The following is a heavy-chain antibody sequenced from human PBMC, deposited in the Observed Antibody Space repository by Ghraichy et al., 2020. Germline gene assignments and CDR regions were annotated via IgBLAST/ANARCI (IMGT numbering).Heavy chain of an antibody. V-gene: IGHV3-21*01. D-gene: IGHD3-3*01. CDR3: AREDYDFWAPDYNGMDV. CDR2: ISRSSSYI. J-gene: IGHJ6*02. CDR1: GFTFSSYS. Sequence: GGSLRLSCAASGFTFSSYSMNWVRQAPGKGLECVSSISRSSSYIYYADSVKGRFTISRDNAKNSLYLQMNSLRAEDTAVYYCAREDYDFWAPDYNGMDVWGQGTTVTVSS.